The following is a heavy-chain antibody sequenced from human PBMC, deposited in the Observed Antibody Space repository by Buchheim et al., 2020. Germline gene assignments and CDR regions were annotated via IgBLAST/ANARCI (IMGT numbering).Heavy chain of an antibody. V-gene: IGHV3-7*01. CDR1: GFTFRTYW. J-gene: IGHJ4*02. CDR2: VSPDASEK. CDR3: ATGGRDWSSDN. Sequence: EVLLVESGGALVQPGGSLRLSCAASGFTFRTYWMTWVRQAPGKGLEWVANVSPDASEKFFVDSVKGRFTISRDKTKNSLYLQMNSLRAEDTAVYYCATGGRDWSSDNWGQGTL. D-gene: IGHD3-9*01.